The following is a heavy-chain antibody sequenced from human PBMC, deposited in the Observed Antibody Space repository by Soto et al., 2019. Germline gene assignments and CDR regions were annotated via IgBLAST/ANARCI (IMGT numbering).Heavy chain of an antibody. D-gene: IGHD6-19*01. CDR1: GFTFSSYE. V-gene: IGHV3-48*03. J-gene: IGHJ4*02. CDR3: KRGQSCSGGGYFGY. CDR2: ISSSGSTI. Sequence: EVQLVESGGGLVQPGGSLRLSCAASGFTFSSYEMNWVRQAPGKGLEWVSYISSSGSTIYYADSVKGRFTISRAKAKNSLYLQINCLGAEYTAVYCCKRGQSCSGGGYFGYWGQETLVTVSS.